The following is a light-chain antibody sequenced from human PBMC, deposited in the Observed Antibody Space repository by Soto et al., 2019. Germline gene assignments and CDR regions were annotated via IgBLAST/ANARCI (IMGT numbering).Light chain of an antibody. CDR2: DAS. V-gene: IGKV3-11*01. CDR1: QSLINF. Sequence: IVLTQSPATLSLSPGERATLSCRASQSLINFVAWYQHKPGQPPRLLIYDASKRATGIPTRFSGSGSGTDFTLTISSLQPEDFAVYYCQQRSNWPDAFGQGTLLEVK. CDR3: QQRSNWPDA. J-gene: IGKJ5*01.